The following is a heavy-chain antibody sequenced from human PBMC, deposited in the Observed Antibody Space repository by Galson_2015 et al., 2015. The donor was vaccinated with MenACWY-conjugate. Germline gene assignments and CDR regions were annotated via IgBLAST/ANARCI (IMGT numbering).Heavy chain of an antibody. CDR3: ARDAADHSTGTSWFDP. V-gene: IGHV3-30*02. J-gene: IGHJ5*02. Sequence: SLRLSCAASGFTFSSHGMHWVRQAPGKGLEWVAFIRNDGSNKNYGHSVKDRFTLSRDNSKNTLFLQMNSLRPEDTAVYYCARDAADHSTGTSWFDPWGQGTLVTVSS. CDR2: IRNDGSNK. D-gene: IGHD6-19*01. CDR1: GFTFSSHG.